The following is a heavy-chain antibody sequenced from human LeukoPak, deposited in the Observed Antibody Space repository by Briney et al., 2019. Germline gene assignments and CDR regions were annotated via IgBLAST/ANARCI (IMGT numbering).Heavy chain of an antibody. J-gene: IGHJ4*02. CDR3: ARGIIGYYFDY. D-gene: IGHD2-15*01. Sequence: ASVKVSCKTSGYTFTIYGISWVRQAPGQGLEWMGLISAYGNTNYAQNLQGRVTMTTHTSTSTAYMELRSLRSDDTAVYYCARGIIGYYFDYWGQGTLVTVSS. V-gene: IGHV1-18*01. CDR1: GYTFTIYG. CDR2: ISAYGNT.